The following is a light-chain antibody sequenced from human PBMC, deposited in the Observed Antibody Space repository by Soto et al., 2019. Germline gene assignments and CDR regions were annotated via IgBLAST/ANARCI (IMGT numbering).Light chain of an antibody. V-gene: IGKV1-39*01. CDR3: QQTYSAPRT. J-gene: IGKJ1*01. CDR2: AAS. Sequence: DIQMTQSPSSLSASVGDRVTITCRASQSIINYLNWFQQKSGKAPKLLMYAASSLQSGVPSRFGGSGSGTDFTLTISSLQPEDFATYYCQQTYSAPRTFGQGTKVEIK. CDR1: QSIINY.